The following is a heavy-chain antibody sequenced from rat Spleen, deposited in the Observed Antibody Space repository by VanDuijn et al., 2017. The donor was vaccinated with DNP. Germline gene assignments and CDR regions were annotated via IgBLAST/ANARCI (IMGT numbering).Heavy chain of an antibody. CDR3: VRERSGVDH. Sequence: EVKLVESGGGLVQPGRSLKLSCAASGFNFNDYWMGWVRQAPGKGLEWIGEIHKDSRTIKYSPSLKEKLTISRDNAQNTLFLQMSKVGSEDTATYYCVRERSGVDHWGQGVMVTVSS. D-gene: IGHD4-3*01. V-gene: IGHV4-2*01. J-gene: IGHJ2*01. CDR2: IHKDSRTI. CDR1: GFNFNDYW.